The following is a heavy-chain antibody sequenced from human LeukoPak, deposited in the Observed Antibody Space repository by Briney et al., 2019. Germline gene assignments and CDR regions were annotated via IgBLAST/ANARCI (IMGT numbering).Heavy chain of an antibody. J-gene: IGHJ3*02. V-gene: IGHV1-69*06. Sequence: ASVKVSCKASGGTFSSYAISWVRQAPGPGLEWMGGIMPIFGTANYAQKFQGRVTITADKSTSTAYMDLSSLRSEDTAVYYCASLGGVGATIGAFDIWGQGTMVTVSS. CDR2: IMPIFGTA. CDR1: GGTFSSYA. D-gene: IGHD1-26*01. CDR3: ASLGGVGATIGAFDI.